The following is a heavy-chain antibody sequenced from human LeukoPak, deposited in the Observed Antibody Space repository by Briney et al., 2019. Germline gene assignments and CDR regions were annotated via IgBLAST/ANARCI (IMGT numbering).Heavy chain of an antibody. V-gene: IGHV4-34*01. CDR3: ARANDYNDYYFDY. CDR2: INHSGST. J-gene: IGHJ4*02. CDR1: GGSFSGYY. Sequence: PWETLSLTCAVYGGSFSGYYWSWIRQPPGKGLEWIGEINHSGSTNYNPSLKSRVTISVDTSKNQFSLKLSSVTAADTAVYYCARANDYNDYYFDYWGQGTLVTVSS. D-gene: IGHD4-17*01.